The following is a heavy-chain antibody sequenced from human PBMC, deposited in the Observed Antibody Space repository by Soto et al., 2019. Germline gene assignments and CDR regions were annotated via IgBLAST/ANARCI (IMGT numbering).Heavy chain of an antibody. CDR1: GYTFTSYN. CDR3: AREAGSDPSFYYPYMDV. D-gene: IGHD3-10*01. V-gene: IGHV1-8*01. CDR2: MNPNSGNT. Sequence: QEQLVQSGAEVKKPGAPVKVSCKASGYTFTSYNINWVRQATGQGLEWMGWMNPNSGNTGYAEKCQGGVTMTRNSSISTAYMELSGLRSEDTAVYYCAREAGSDPSFYYPYMDVWGKGTTVTVSS. J-gene: IGHJ6*03.